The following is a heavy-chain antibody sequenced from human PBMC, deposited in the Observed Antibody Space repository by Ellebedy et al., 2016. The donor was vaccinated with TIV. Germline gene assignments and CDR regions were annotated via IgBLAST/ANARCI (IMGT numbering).Heavy chain of an antibody. V-gene: IGHV3-7*01. D-gene: IGHD1-1*01. Sequence: GESLKISCAVSGFTFSTSWMSWVRQAPGQGLEWVAHMNGDGNERYYVDSVEGRFTISSENTRNSLYLQMNSLRAGDTAVYYCTKDGSGTMNFWGQGTLVTVSS. CDR2: MNGDGNER. J-gene: IGHJ4*02. CDR1: GFTFSTSW. CDR3: TKDGSGTMNF.